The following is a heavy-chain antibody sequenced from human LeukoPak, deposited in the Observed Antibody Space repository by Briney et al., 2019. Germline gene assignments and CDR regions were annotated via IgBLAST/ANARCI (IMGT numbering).Heavy chain of an antibody. D-gene: IGHD2-15*01. Sequence: ASVKVSCKASGGTFSSYAISWVRQAPGQGLEWMGWISAYNGNTNYAQKLQGRVTMTTDTSTSTAYMELRSLRSDDTAVYYCARGDIVVVVAATPMYYFDYWGQGTLVTVSS. J-gene: IGHJ4*02. CDR1: GGTFSSYA. CDR3: ARGDIVVVVAATPMYYFDY. CDR2: ISAYNGNT. V-gene: IGHV1-18*01.